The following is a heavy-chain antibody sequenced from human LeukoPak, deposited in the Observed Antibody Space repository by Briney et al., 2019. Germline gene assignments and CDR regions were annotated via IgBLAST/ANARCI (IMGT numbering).Heavy chain of an antibody. Sequence: GGSLRLSCAASGFTVSSNYMNWVRQAPGKGLEWVSVIYGGGNIYYADSVKGRFTISRDDAKNSLYLQMNSLRTEDTAIYFCAREPTVTTSGYWGQGTLVTVSS. CDR1: GFTVSSNY. V-gene: IGHV3-53*01. CDR2: IYGGGNI. CDR3: AREPTVTTSGY. J-gene: IGHJ4*02. D-gene: IGHD4-17*01.